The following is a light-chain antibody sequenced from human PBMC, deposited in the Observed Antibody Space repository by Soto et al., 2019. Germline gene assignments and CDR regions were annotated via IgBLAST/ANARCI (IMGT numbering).Light chain of an antibody. J-gene: IGLJ2*01. V-gene: IGLV2-8*01. CDR3: SAYAGNKKLV. CDR1: ISDVGGYNY. Sequence: QSVLTQPPSASGSPGQSVTVSCTGTISDVGGYNYVSWYQHHPGKAPKLMIYEVSKRPSGVPDRFSGSKSGNTASLTVSGLQAEDEADYYCSAYAGNKKLVFGGGTKLTVL. CDR2: EVS.